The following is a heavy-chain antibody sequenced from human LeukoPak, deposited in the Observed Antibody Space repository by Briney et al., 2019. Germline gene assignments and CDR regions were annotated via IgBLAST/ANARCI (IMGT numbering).Heavy chain of an antibody. CDR3: ARGYSYVYY. Sequence: GGALRLSCAASGFTFYSYWMSWVRQAPGKGLEGVANIEQDGREKYYVDSVKGRFTISRDNAKNSLYLQMNSLRAEDTAVYYCARGYSYVYYWGQGTLVTVSS. CDR2: IEQDGREK. D-gene: IGHD5-18*01. J-gene: IGHJ4*02. CDR1: GFTFYSYW. V-gene: IGHV3-7*03.